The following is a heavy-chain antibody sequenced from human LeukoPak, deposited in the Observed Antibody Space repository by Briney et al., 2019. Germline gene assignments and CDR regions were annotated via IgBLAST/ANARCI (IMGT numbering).Heavy chain of an antibody. V-gene: IGHV4-39*07. Sequence: PSETLSLTCTVSGGSISSSSYYWGWIRQPPGKGLEWIGSIYYSGSTYYNPSLKSRVTISVDTSSNRFSLRLSSLTAADTAVYYCVRPVDYYYYYMDVWGKGTTVTVSS. CDR2: IYYSGST. J-gene: IGHJ6*03. CDR1: GGSISSSSYY. CDR3: VRPVDYYYYYMDV.